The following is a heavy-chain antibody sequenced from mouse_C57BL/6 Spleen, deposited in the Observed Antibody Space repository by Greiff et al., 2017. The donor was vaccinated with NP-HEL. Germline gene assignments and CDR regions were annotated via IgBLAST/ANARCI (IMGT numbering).Heavy chain of an antibody. CDR3: ARDGVPGSSQYYFDY. J-gene: IGHJ2*01. V-gene: IGHV5-4*01. CDR1: GFTFSSYA. D-gene: IGHD1-1*01. Sequence: DVHLVESGGGLVKPGGSLKLSCAASGFTFSSYAMSWVRQTPEKRLEWVATISDGGSYTYYPDNVKGRFTISRDNAKNNLYLQMSHLKSEDTAMYYCARDGVPGSSQYYFDYWGQGTTLTVSS. CDR2: ISDGGSYT.